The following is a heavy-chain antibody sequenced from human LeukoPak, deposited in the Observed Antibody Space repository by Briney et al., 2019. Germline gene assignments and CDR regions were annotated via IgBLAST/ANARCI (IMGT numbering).Heavy chain of an antibody. D-gene: IGHD6-19*01. CDR3: ARGEYSSGWYQTHYYYYYYMDV. CDR1: GGYISSYY. CDR2: IYYSGST. Sequence: SETLSLTCTVSGGYISSYYWSWIRQPPGKGLEWIGYIYYSGSTNYNPSLKSRVTISVDTSKNQFSLKLSSVTAADTAVYYCARGEYSSGWYQTHYYYYYYMDVWGKGTTVTISS. V-gene: IGHV4-59*01. J-gene: IGHJ6*03.